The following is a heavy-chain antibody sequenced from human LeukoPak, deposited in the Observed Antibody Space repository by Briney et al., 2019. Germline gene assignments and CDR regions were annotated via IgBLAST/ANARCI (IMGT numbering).Heavy chain of an antibody. Sequence: ASVKVSCKASGYTFTGYYMHWVRQAPGQGLEWMGWINPNSGGTNYAQKFQGRVTMTRDTSISTAYMELSRLRSDDTAVYYCARDPGIAVAGMLDYWDQGTLVTVSS. J-gene: IGHJ4*02. CDR2: INPNSGGT. V-gene: IGHV1-2*02. CDR3: ARDPGIAVAGMLDY. CDR1: GYTFTGYY. D-gene: IGHD6-19*01.